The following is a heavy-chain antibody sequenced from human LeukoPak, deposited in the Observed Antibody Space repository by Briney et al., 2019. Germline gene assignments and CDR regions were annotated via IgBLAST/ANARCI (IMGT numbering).Heavy chain of an antibody. Sequence: SETLSLTCTVSSGSISSSRYYWGWIRQPPGRGLEWIGSIYYSGSTYYNPSLKSRVTISVDTSKNQFSLKLSSVTAADTAVYYCACLTTADAFDIWGQGTMVAVSS. J-gene: IGHJ3*02. V-gene: IGHV4-39*07. CDR2: IYYSGST. D-gene: IGHD3-22*01. CDR3: ACLTTADAFDI. CDR1: SGSISSSRYY.